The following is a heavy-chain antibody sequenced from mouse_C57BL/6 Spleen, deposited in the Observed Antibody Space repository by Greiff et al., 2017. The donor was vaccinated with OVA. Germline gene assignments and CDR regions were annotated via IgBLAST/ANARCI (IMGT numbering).Heavy chain of an antibody. V-gene: IGHV1-55*01. CDR1: GYTFTSYW. Sequence: QVQLQQPGAELVKPGASVKMSCKASGYTFTSYWITWVKQRPGQGLEWIGDIYPGSGSTTYNEKFKSKATLTVDTSSSTAYMQLSGLTSEDSAVYYCARRGALYDGYYVDYWGQGTTLTVSA. CDR3: ARRGALYDGYYVDY. CDR2: IYPGSGST. J-gene: IGHJ2*01. D-gene: IGHD2-3*01.